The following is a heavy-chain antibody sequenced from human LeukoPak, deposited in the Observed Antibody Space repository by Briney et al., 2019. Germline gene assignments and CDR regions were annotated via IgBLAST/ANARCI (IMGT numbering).Heavy chain of an antibody. D-gene: IGHD3-22*01. J-gene: IGHJ4*02. Sequence: GASVKVSCKASGGTFSSYAISWVRQAPGQGLEWMGRIIPILGIANYAQKFQGRVTITADKFTSTAYMELSSLRSEDTAVYYCARDAGYDSSGYYQNWGQGTLVTVSS. CDR3: ARDAGYDSSGYYQN. V-gene: IGHV1-69*04. CDR1: GGTFSSYA. CDR2: IIPILGIA.